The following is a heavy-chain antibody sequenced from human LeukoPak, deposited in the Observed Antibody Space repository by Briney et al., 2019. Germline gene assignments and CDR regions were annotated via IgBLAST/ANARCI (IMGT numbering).Heavy chain of an antibody. CDR1: GFTFSSYA. CDR2: ISGSGGST. J-gene: IGHJ4*02. CDR3: AKRAVVIPTAILSSGFDY. V-gene: IGHV3-23*01. Sequence: PGGSLRLSCAASGFTFSSYAMNWVRQAPGKGLEWVSVISGSGGSTYYADSVKGRFTISRDNSKNTLYLQMNSLRAEDTAVYYCAKRAVVIPTAILSSGFDYWGQGNRVTVSS. D-gene: IGHD2-2*02.